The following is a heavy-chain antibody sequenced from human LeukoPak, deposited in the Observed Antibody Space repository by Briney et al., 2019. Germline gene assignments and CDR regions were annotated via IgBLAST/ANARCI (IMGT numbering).Heavy chain of an antibody. CDR3: ARGWMVKYYFDY. CDR1: GFIFSNYA. D-gene: IGHD6-19*01. Sequence: GGSVRLSCAASGFIFSNYAMAWVRQTPGKGLEWVSAISGSGLRTNYADSARGRFIISRDNSKNTVDLQIDSLRAGDTAIYYCARGWMVKYYFDYWGQGTLVTVSS. CDR2: ISGSGLRT. V-gene: IGHV3-23*01. J-gene: IGHJ4*02.